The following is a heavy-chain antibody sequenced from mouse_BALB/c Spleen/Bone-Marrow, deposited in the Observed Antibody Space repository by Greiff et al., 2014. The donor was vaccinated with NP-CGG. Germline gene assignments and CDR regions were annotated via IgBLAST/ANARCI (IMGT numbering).Heavy chain of an antibody. D-gene: IGHD1-1*02. J-gene: IGHJ4*01. CDR2: ISDGGSYT. V-gene: IGHV5-4*02. Sequence: VQLKESGGGLVKPGGSLKLSCAASGFTFSDYYMYWVRQTPEKRLEWVATISDGGSYTYYPDSVKGRFTISRDNAKNNLYLQKSSLKSEDTAMYYCARSGERYGAMDYWGQGTSVTVFS. CDR1: GFTFSDYY. CDR3: ARSGERYGAMDY.